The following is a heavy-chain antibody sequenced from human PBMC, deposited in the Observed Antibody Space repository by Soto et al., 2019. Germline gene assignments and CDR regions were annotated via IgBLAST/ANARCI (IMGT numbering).Heavy chain of an antibody. Sequence: SETLSLTCAVYGGSFSGYYWSWIRQPPGKGLEWIGEINHSGSTNYNPSLKSRVTISVDTSKNQFSLKLSSVTAADTAVYYCARVKTTVTTDAFDIWGQGTMVTVSS. J-gene: IGHJ3*02. V-gene: IGHV4-34*01. CDR3: ARVKTTVTTDAFDI. CDR2: INHSGST. D-gene: IGHD4-17*01. CDR1: GGSFSGYY.